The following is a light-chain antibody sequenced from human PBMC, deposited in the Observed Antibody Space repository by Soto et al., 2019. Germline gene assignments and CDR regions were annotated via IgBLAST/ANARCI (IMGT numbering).Light chain of an antibody. J-gene: IGLJ1*01. Sequence: QSVLTQPPSASGSPGQSVTISCTGTSSDGGGYDYVSWYQQYPGKAPKLMIYGVSKRPSGVPDRFSGSKSGNTTSLTVSGLQVEDEPDYYCSSFVGSNNFYVFGTGTKVTVL. V-gene: IGLV2-8*01. CDR2: GVS. CDR1: SSDGGGYDY. CDR3: SSFVGSNNFYV.